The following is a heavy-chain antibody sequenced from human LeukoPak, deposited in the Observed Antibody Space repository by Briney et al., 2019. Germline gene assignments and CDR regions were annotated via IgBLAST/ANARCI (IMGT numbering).Heavy chain of an antibody. Sequence: PSETLSLTCTVSGGSTSSGSYYWSWIRQPAGKGLEWIGRIYTSGSTNYNPSLKSRVTISVDTSKNQFSLKLSSVTAADTAVYYCASTTLDYYDSSGPPFDYWGQGTLVTVSS. D-gene: IGHD3-22*01. J-gene: IGHJ4*02. V-gene: IGHV4-61*02. CDR3: ASTTLDYYDSSGPPFDY. CDR1: GGSTSSGSYY. CDR2: IYTSGST.